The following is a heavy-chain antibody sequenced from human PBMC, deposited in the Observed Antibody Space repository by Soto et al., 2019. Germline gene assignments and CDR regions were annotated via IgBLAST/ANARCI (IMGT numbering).Heavy chain of an antibody. CDR3: ASDEQENYYYYRMDV. CDR2: IYYSGST. CDR1: GGSISNGDYY. Sequence: LSLTSTVSGGSISNGDYYRTYIRQPPGKGLEWIGYIYYSGSTYYNPSLKSRVTISVDTSKNQFSLKLSSVTAADTAVYYCASDEQENYYYYRMDVWGQGTTVIVSS. J-gene: IGHJ6*02. V-gene: IGHV4-30-4*01.